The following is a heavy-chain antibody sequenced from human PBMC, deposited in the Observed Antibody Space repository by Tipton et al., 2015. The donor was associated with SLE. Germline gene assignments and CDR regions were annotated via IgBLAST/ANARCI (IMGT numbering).Heavy chain of an antibody. CDR1: GGSISSYY. CDR3: ARAEMTTEGSVFYYYVDV. V-gene: IGHV4-59*01. Sequence: TLSLTCTVSGGSISSYYWSWIRQPPGKGLEWIGYIYYSGNTNYNPSLESRVTISEDTSKNQFSLRLSSVTAADTAVYYCARAEMTTEGSVFYYYVDVWGKGTTVTVSS. D-gene: IGHD5-24*01. J-gene: IGHJ6*03. CDR2: IYYSGNT.